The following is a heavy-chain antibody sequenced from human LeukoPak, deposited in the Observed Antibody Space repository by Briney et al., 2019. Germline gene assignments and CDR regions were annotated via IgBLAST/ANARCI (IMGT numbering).Heavy chain of an antibody. V-gene: IGHV3-9*01. CDR3: AKDMGSGSSWYYFDY. CDR1: GFTFDDYA. CDR2: ISWNSGSI. Sequence: GRSLRLSCAASGFTFDDYAMHWVRQAPGKGLEWVSGISWNSGSIGYADSMKGRFTISRDNAKNSPYLQMNSLRAEDTALYYCAKDMGSGSSWYYFDYWGQGTLVTVSS. D-gene: IGHD6-13*01. J-gene: IGHJ4*02.